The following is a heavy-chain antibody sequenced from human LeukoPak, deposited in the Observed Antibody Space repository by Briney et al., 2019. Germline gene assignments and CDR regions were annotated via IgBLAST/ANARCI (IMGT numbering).Heavy chain of an antibody. D-gene: IGHD4-17*01. Sequence: PGGSRRLSCAASGFTFSSYWMHWVRQAPGKGLVWVSRINSDGSSTSYADSVKGRFTISRDNAKNTLYLQMNSLRAEDTAVYYCARDRTGYNWFDPWGQGTLVTVSS. CDR3: ARDRTGYNWFDP. CDR2: INSDGSST. V-gene: IGHV3-74*01. CDR1: GFTFSSYW. J-gene: IGHJ5*02.